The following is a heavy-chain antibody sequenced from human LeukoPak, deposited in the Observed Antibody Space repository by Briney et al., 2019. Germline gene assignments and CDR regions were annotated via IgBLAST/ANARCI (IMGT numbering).Heavy chain of an antibody. CDR2: IHPSGTT. D-gene: IGHD6-13*01. Sequence: GASVKVSCKASGYTFTNHHMHWVRQAPGQGLEWLGMIHPSGTTTYAQNFQGRVTMTADTSTSTVYVELSSLRSDDTAIYYCAKDSGSWCFGYWGQGTLVTVSS. CDR3: AKDSGSWCFGY. J-gene: IGHJ4*02. V-gene: IGHV1-46*01. CDR1: GYTFTNHH.